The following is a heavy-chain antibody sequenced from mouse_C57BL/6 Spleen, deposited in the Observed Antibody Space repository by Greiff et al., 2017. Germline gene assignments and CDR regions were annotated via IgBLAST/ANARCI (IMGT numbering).Heavy chain of an antibody. D-gene: IGHD3-2*02. CDR1: GYAFSSSW. CDR2: IYPGDGDT. CDR3: ARDSSGYFDY. V-gene: IGHV1-82*01. Sequence: QVQLKESGPELVQPGASVKISCKASGYAFSSSWQNWVKQRPGKGLGWIGRIYPGDGDTNSNGKFKGKATLTADKSSSTAYMQLSSLTSEDSAVYFCARDSSGYFDYWGQGTTLTVSS. J-gene: IGHJ2*01.